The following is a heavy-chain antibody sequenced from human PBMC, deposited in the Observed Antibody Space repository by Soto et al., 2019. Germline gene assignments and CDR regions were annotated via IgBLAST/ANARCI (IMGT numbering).Heavy chain of an antibody. Sequence: EVQLVESGGGLVQPGRSLRLSCAASGFTFDDYAMHWVRQAPGKGLEWVSGISWNSGSIGYADSVKGRFTISRDNAKNSLYLQMNSLRAEDTALYYCAKDMRLDIVVVPAAFDYWGQGTQVTVSS. V-gene: IGHV3-9*01. J-gene: IGHJ4*02. CDR3: AKDMRLDIVVVPAAFDY. CDR2: ISWNSGSI. CDR1: GFTFDDYA. D-gene: IGHD2-2*03.